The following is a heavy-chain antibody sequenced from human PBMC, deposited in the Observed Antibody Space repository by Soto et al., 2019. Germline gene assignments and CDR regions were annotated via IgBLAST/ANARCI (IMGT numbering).Heavy chain of an antibody. CDR1: GFTFSSYA. CDR2: ISGSGGST. CDR3: AKDRTVFLWFGEFSKFDY. J-gene: IGHJ4*02. D-gene: IGHD3-10*01. Sequence: GGSLRLSCAASGFTFSSYAMSWVRQAPGKGLEWVSAISGSGGSTYYADSVKGRFTISGTNSKNTLYLQMNSLRAEDTAVYYCAKDRTVFLWFGEFSKFDYWGQGTLVTVSS. V-gene: IGHV3-23*01.